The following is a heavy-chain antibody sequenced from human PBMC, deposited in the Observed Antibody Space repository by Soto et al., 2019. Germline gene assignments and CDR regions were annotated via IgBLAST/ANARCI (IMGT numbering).Heavy chain of an antibody. V-gene: IGHV1-3*05. CDR3: AQGNVRGGCLDY. J-gene: IGHJ4*02. D-gene: IGHD3-10*01. Sequence: QVQLVQSGAEERKPGASVKVSCKASGYTFSTYAMHWVRRAPGQSLEWMGWFNGGNGNIKYSQKFEGRVTITTDTAASTAYMELNMLRSEDTAVYYCAQGNVRGGCLDYWGQGTLVSVSS. CDR1: GYTFSTYA. CDR2: FNGGNGNI.